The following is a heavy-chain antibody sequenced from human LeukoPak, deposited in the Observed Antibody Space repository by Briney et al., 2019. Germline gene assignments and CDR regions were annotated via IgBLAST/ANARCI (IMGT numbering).Heavy chain of an antibody. V-gene: IGHV3-30*03. J-gene: IGHJ4*02. CDR2: ISYDGSNK. D-gene: IGHD4-11*01. Sequence: GGSLRLSCAASGFTFSSYGMHWVRQAPGKGLEWVAVISYDGSNKYYADSVKGRFTISRDNSKNTLYLQMNSLRAEDTAVYYCATARNDYSNYMDYRGQGTLVTVSS. CDR3: ATARNDYSNYMDY. CDR1: GFTFSSYG.